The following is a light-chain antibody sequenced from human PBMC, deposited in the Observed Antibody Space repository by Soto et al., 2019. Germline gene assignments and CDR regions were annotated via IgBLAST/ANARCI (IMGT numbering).Light chain of an antibody. CDR2: GAS. J-gene: IGKJ5*01. V-gene: IGKV3-15*01. Sequence: EIVLTQSPATLSLSAGERATLSCRASQSVSSSYLAWYQQKPGQAPRLLIYGASTRATGIPARFSGSGSGTEFTLTISSLQSEDFAVYYCQQYNNWPSTFGQGTRLEIK. CDR1: QSVSSSY. CDR3: QQYNNWPST.